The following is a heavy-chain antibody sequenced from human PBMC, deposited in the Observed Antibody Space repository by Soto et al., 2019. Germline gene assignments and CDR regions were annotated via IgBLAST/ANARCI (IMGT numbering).Heavy chain of an antibody. CDR1: GFTSSSYA. Sequence: LRLSCAASGFTSSSYAMTWVRQAPGKGLEWVSAITGSGVSTNHADSVKGRFTISRDNSANTLYLQMNGLSAEDTAVYYCAKDAKTTSGWFLDSWGPGTLVTVSS. V-gene: IGHV3-23*01. J-gene: IGHJ4*02. D-gene: IGHD6-19*01. CDR2: ITGSGVST. CDR3: AKDAKTTSGWFLDS.